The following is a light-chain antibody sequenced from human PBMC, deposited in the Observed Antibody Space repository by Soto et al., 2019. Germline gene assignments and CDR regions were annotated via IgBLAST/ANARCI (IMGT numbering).Light chain of an antibody. CDR2: GAS. CDR3: QQRSNWPPSIT. V-gene: IGKV3-15*01. J-gene: IGKJ5*01. Sequence: EIVMAQSPATLSVSPGERATLSCRASQSVSSNLAWYQQKRGQAPRLLIYGASSRATGIPARFSGSGSGTDFTLTISSLEPEDFAVYYCQQRSNWPPSITFGQGTRLEIK. CDR1: QSVSSN.